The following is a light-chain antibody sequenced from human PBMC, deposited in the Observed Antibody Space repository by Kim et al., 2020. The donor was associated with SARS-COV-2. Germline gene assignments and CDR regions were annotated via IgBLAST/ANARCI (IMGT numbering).Light chain of an antibody. V-gene: IGLV3-21*04. J-gene: IGLJ1*01. CDR1: NIGSKS. CDR2: FDS. Sequence: SYELTQPPSLSVAPGKTARITCVGNNIGSKSVHWYRQKTGQAPVVVMCFDSDRPSGIPERFSGSNSGNTATLTISGVEAGDEADYYCQVWDTSSDHHYVFGTGTKVPVL. CDR3: QVWDTSSDHHYV.